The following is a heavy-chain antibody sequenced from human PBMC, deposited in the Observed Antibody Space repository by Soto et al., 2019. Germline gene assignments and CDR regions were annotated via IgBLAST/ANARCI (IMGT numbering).Heavy chain of an antibody. D-gene: IGHD5-18*01. Sequence: PSETLSLTCAVSGGSISSGGYSWSWIRQPPGKGLEWIGYIYYSGSTNYNPSLKSRVTISVDTSKNQFSLKLSSVTAADTAVYYCAKGRDSYGPFFDYWGQGNLVTVSS. CDR1: GGSISSGGYS. J-gene: IGHJ4*02. CDR3: AKGRDSYGPFFDY. CDR2: IYYSGST. V-gene: IGHV4-61*08.